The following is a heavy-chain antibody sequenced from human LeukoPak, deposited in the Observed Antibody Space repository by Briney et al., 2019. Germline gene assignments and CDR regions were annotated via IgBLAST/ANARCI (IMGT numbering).Heavy chain of an antibody. V-gene: IGHV4-4*07. CDR1: GYSISSGYY. Sequence: PSETLSLTCAVSGYSISSGYYWGWIRPPARKGLEWIGRIYTSGSTNYNPSLKSRVTMSVDTSKNQFSLKLSSVTAADTAVYYCARDKAGRYYDSSGYYFDYWGQGTLVTVSS. D-gene: IGHD3-22*01. CDR3: ARDKAGRYYDSSGYYFDY. CDR2: IYTSGST. J-gene: IGHJ4*02.